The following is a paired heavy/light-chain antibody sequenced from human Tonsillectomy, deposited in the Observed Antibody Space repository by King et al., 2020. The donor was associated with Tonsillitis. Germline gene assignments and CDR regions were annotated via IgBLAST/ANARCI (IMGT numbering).Light chain of an antibody. J-gene: IGKJ1*01. CDR2: GAS. V-gene: IGKV3-20*01. CDR3: QQYGSSRWT. CDR1: QSVSGKY. Sequence: EIVLTQSPGTLSLSPGERATLSCRASQSVSGKYLSWYQQKPGQAPRLLIFGASSRAADIPDRFSGSGSGTDFTLTISRLEPEDFAVYYCQQYGSSRWTFGQGTKVEIK.
Heavy chain of an antibody. J-gene: IGHJ4*02. CDR3: ARDIAVTEGEGGFDS. D-gene: IGHD6-19*01. V-gene: IGHV1-46*03. CDR2: INPSGGRT. CDR1: GYTFTSYY. Sequence: VQLVQSGAEVKKPGASVKLSCKASGYTFTSYYMHWVRQAPGQGLEWMAIINPSGGRTSYAQKLQGRVTVTRDTSTRTVYMELSSLRSEDTAVYYCARDIAVTEGEGGFDSWGQGTLVTVSS.